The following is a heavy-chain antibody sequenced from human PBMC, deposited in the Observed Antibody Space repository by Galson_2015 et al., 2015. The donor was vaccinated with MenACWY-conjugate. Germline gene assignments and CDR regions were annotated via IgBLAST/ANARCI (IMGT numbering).Heavy chain of an antibody. Sequence: SLRLSCAASGFDFEDYAMHWVRQAPGKGPEWVSGISGNSEHVGLTDGDNVGYTDSVKGRFIISRDNAKKSIYLQMNSLRVEDTAIYYCAKDTLRLSSSCWGGWFDPWGQGTLVIVSS. CDR1: GFDFEDYA. D-gene: IGHD3-16*01. CDR2: ISGNSEHVGLTDGDNV. V-gene: IGHV3-9*01. CDR3: AKDTLRLSSSCWGGWFDP. J-gene: IGHJ5*02.